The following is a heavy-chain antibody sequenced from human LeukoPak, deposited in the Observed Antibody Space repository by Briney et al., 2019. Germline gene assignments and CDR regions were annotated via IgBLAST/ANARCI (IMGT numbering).Heavy chain of an antibody. J-gene: IGHJ4*02. Sequence: ASVKVSCKASGYTFNNYGISWVRQAPGQGLEWMGWISAYNGNTNYAQKLQGRVTMTTDTSTSTAYMELRSLRSDDTAVYYCARDHGGAPAGDFDYWGQGTLVTVSS. CDR1: GYTFNNYG. D-gene: IGHD2-15*01. CDR2: ISAYNGNT. CDR3: ARDHGGAPAGDFDY. V-gene: IGHV1-18*01.